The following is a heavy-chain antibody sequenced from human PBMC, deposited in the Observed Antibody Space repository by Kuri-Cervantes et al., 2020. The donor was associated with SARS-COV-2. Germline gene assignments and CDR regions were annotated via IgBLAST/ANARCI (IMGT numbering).Heavy chain of an antibody. CDR3: SRDQVSAAGTANY. CDR2: ISSSDSTT. D-gene: IGHD6-13*01. Sequence: SLNISCVASGFTFRDYYMSWIRQAPGKGLEWISYISSSDSTTYYADSVKGRFTISRDNAKRTLFLQMNSLRVDDTAVYYCSRDQVSAAGTANYWGQGALVTVSS. V-gene: IGHV3-11*01. J-gene: IGHJ4*02. CDR1: GFTFRDYY.